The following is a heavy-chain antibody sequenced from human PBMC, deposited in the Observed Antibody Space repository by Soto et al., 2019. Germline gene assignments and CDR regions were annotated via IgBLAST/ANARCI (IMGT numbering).Heavy chain of an antibody. Sequence: HVQLQESGPGPVTPSQTLSLSCTVSGVSITSGSYYWTWLSQSPGKGLEWIGYRYYSGNTYYNPSLNGRAILSADTSKNQSWRILTAVTAADTAVYACARGGYDTCGKTFIGWGRDCWGEGTLVTV. D-gene: IGHD3-22*01. CDR2: RYYSGNT. CDR1: GVSITSGSYY. J-gene: IGHJ4*02. CDR3: ARGGYDTCGKTFIGWGRDC. V-gene: IGHV4-30-4*01.